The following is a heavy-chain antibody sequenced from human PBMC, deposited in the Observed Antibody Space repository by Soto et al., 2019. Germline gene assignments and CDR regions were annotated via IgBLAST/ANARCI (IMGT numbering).Heavy chain of an antibody. CDR1: GFTFSSYS. Sequence: LRLSCAASGFTFSSYSMNWVRQPPGKGLEWVSSISSSSSYIYYADSVKGRFTISRDNAKNSLYLQMNSLRAEDTAVYYCARDGGEMATIFPSYFDYWGQGTLVTSPQ. CDR2: ISSSSSYI. D-gene: IGHD5-12*01. J-gene: IGHJ4*02. V-gene: IGHV3-21*01. CDR3: ARDGGEMATIFPSYFDY.